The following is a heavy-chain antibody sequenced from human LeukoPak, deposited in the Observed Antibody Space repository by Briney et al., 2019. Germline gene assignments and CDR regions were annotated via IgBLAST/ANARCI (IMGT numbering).Heavy chain of an antibody. V-gene: IGHV1-46*01. CDR1: GYTFTSYY. CDR3: ARDPTVVTPQYGMDV. CDR2: INPSGGST. D-gene: IGHD4-23*01. Sequence: ASVKVSCKASGYTFTSYYMHWVRQVPGQGLEWMGIINPSGGSTSYAQKFQGRVTMTRDTSTSTVYMELSSLRSEDTAVYYCARDPTVVTPQYGMDVWGQGTTVTVSS. J-gene: IGHJ6*02.